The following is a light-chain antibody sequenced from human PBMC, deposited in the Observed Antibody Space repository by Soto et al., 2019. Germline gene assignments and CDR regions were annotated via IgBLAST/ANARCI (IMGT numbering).Light chain of an antibody. CDR1: QSISSG. CDR3: QHYKSYSRGT. V-gene: IGKV1-5*01. Sequence: DIQMTQSPSTLSASVGDRVTITCRASQSISSGLAWYQQKPGKAPKLLIYDASTLESGVPSRFSGSESGTEFTLTISSLQPDDFASYYCQHYKSYSRGTFVPGTKVDIK. CDR2: DAS. J-gene: IGKJ3*01.